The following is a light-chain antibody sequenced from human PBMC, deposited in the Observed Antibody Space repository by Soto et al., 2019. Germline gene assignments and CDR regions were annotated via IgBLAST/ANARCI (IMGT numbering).Light chain of an antibody. Sequence: DIQMTQSPSSVSASVGDRVTITCRASQGISNWLAWYQQQPGKAPKLLIYAASSLQSGVPSRFSGGGSGTHFTLIISSLQPEDFATYYCQQTNTFLPLTFGGETKVEIK. CDR2: AAS. J-gene: IGKJ4*01. V-gene: IGKV1-12*01. CDR3: QQTNTFLPLT. CDR1: QGISNW.